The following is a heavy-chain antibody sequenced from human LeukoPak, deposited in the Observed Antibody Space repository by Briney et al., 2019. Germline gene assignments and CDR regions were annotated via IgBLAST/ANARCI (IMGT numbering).Heavy chain of an antibody. CDR2: IYYSGST. J-gene: IGHJ2*01. CDR3: ARDLKPSWYFDL. CDR1: GGSISSYY. Sequence: PSETLSLTCTVSGGSISSYYWSWIRQPPGKGLEWIGYIYYSGSTNYNPSLKSRVTISVDTSKNQFSLKLSSVTAADTAVYYCARDLKPSWYFDLWGRGTLVTVSS. V-gene: IGHV4-59*01.